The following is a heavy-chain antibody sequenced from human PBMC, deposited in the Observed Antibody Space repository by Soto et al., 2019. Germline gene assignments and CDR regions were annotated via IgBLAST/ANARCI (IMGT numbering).Heavy chain of an antibody. CDR1: GFTFDDYA. J-gene: IGHJ4*02. Sequence: EVQLVESGGGLVQPGRSLRLSCAASGFTFDDYAMHWVRQAPGKGLEWVSGISWNSGSIGYADSVKGRFTISRDNAKNSLYLKMNSLRAEDTALYYCAKDMWDIVATIGAGGYYFDYWGQGTLVTVSS. CDR2: ISWNSGSI. CDR3: AKDMWDIVATIGAGGYYFDY. V-gene: IGHV3-9*01. D-gene: IGHD5-12*01.